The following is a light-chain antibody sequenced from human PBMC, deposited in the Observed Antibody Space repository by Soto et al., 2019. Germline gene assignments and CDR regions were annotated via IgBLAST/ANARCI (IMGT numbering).Light chain of an antibody. CDR3: QHSYSNFPIT. CDR2: SAS. J-gene: IGKJ5*01. CDR1: QSISSH. V-gene: IGKV1-39*01. Sequence: DIQMTQSPSSLSASVGDRVTITCRASQSISSHLNWYQQKPGEGPKLLIYSASSLQSGVPSRFSGSGSGTDFTLTISSLQPEDFATYFCQHSYSNFPITFGQGTRLEIK.